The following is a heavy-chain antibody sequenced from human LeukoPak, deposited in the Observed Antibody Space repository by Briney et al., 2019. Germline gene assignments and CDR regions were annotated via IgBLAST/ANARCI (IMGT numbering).Heavy chain of an antibody. D-gene: IGHD4-17*01. Sequence: GGSLRLSCVASGFTFGSFPMNWVRQAPGKGLEWLSYISGSDIRYAHSVKGRFTISRDNVKNSLFLQMNSLRVEDTAVYSCARGRPGTNPDPFDVRGPGTMVTVSS. CDR3: ARGRPGTNPDPFDV. V-gene: IGHV3-48*01. CDR2: ISGSDIR. CDR1: GFTFGSFP. J-gene: IGHJ3*01.